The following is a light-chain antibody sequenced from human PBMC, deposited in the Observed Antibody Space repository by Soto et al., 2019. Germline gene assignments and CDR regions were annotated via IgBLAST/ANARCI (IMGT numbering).Light chain of an antibody. CDR2: SAS. Sequence: DIQMTQSPSSLSASVGDRITITCRARQDIRNYLAWFQQKPGKAPKSLIYSASTLQPRVTSKFSVSGSGPYFTLTISSLHPEYCATYYCQQYVHYPRKFGQGTTGEIK. CDR3: QQYVHYPRK. V-gene: IGKV1-16*02. J-gene: IGKJ1*01. CDR1: QDIRNY.